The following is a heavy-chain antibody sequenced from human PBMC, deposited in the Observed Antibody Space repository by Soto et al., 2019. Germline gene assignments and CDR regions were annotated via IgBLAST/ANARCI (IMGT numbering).Heavy chain of an antibody. CDR2: IYYNVNT. D-gene: IGHD5-12*01. Sequence: QVQLQESGPGLVKPSETLSLTCNVTGDSISSHYWSWIRQPPGKGLEWIGYIYYNVNTKYNPSLHSRVAISTEVSTNQCSLTLISATAADTAVYYWAMGYSAFLVPHYRGPGTLVTVSS. V-gene: IGHV4-59*11. CDR3: AMGYSAFLVPHY. CDR1: GDSISSHY. J-gene: IGHJ4*02.